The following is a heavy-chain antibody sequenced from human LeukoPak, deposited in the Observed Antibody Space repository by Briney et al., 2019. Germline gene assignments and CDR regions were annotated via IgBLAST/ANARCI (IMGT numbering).Heavy chain of an antibody. Sequence: GGSLRLSCAASGFTFSNYGMHWVRQAPGKGLEWVAVIWYDGSNKYYVDSVKGRFTISRDNSKNTLYLQMNSLRAEDTAVYYCARDPMVRGTRYYVDYWGQGTLVTVSS. J-gene: IGHJ4*02. D-gene: IGHD3-10*01. CDR2: IWYDGSNK. CDR1: GFTFSNYG. V-gene: IGHV3-33*01. CDR3: ARDPMVRGTRYYVDY.